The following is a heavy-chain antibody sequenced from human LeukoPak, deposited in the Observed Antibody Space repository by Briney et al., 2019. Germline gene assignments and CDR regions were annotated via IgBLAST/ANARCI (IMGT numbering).Heavy chain of an antibody. CDR3: AKASRQGAVASPLDY. D-gene: IGHD6-19*01. J-gene: IGHJ4*02. CDR2: ISYDGSHK. CDR1: GFTSRSYG. Sequence: GGSLRLSCAASGFTSRSYGMHWVRQAPGKGLEWVALISYDGSHKFYADSVKGRFTISRDNSKDTVFLQMNSLRAEDTAVYYCAKASRQGAVASPLDYWGQGTLVTVSS. V-gene: IGHV3-30*18.